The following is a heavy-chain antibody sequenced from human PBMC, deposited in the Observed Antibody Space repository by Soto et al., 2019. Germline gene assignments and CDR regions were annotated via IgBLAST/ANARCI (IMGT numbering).Heavy chain of an antibody. CDR3: AGFTVNTLDYCYYYMDV. V-gene: IGHV4-39*01. J-gene: IGHJ6*03. CDR2: IYYSGST. Sequence: SETLSLTCTVSGGSISSSSYYWGWIRQPPGKGLEWIGSIYYSGSTYYNPSLKSRVTISVDTSKNQFSLKLSSVTAADTAVYYWAGFTVNTLDYCYYYMDVWGKGTTVTV. D-gene: IGHD3-16*01. CDR1: GGSISSSSYY.